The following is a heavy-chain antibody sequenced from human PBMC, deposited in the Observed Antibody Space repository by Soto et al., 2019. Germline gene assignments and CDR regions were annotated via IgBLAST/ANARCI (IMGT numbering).Heavy chain of an antibody. CDR3: ARMYHYNYSYGMDV. J-gene: IGHJ6*02. D-gene: IGHD2-8*01. V-gene: IGHV4-39*02. Sequence: SETLSLTCTVSGGSISSRRYYWGWIRQPPGKGLEWIGSIYYTGSTYYNPSLKSRVTISIDRSKNHFSLKLSSVTAADTAVYYCARMYHYNYSYGMDVWGQGTTVTVSS. CDR1: GGSISSRRYY. CDR2: IYYTGST.